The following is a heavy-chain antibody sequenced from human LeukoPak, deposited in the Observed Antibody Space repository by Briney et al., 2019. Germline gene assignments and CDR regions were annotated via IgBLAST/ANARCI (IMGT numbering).Heavy chain of an antibody. D-gene: IGHD2-21*02. CDR1: GFTFSNYA. CDR3: ARFAYCGGHCWYYFDY. V-gene: IGHV4-59*01. CDR2: IYSSGST. J-gene: IGHJ4*02. Sequence: GSLRLSCAASGFTFSNYAMSWIRQPPGKGLEWIGYIYSSGSTNYNPSLKSRVTISVDTSKNQFSLKLSSVTAADTAVYYCARFAYCGGHCWYYFDYWGQGSLVTVSS.